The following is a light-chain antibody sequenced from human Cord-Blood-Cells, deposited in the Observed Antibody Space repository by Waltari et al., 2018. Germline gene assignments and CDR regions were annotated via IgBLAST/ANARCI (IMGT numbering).Light chain of an antibody. CDR3: SSYTSSSTV. V-gene: IGLV2-14*01. Sequence: QSALPRPPPVSGLPDRPFPIPCPGTGGDVVGYNYVSWYQQHPGKAPKLMIYEVSNRPSGVSNRFSGSKSGNTASLTISGLQAEDEADYYCSSYTSSSTVFGTGTKVTVL. CDR2: EVS. J-gene: IGLJ1*01. CDR1: GGDVVGYNY.